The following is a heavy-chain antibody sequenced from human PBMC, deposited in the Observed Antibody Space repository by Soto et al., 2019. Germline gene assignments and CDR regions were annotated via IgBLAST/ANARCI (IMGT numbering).Heavy chain of an antibody. CDR2: ISTYNGNT. CDR1: GYSFTTSG. Sequence: GASVKVSCKASGYSFTTSGITWVRQAAGQGLEWMGWISTYNGNTNYAQKLQDRVTLTTDTSTSTAYMELRSLRSDDTAIYYCARRLYGDYDYWGQGTLVTVSS. D-gene: IGHD4-17*01. J-gene: IGHJ4*02. V-gene: IGHV1-18*01. CDR3: ARRLYGDYDY.